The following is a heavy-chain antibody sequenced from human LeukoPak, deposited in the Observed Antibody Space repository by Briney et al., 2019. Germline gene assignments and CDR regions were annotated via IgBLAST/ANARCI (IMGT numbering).Heavy chain of an antibody. CDR3: ARMYYYGSGSYFVVAHYYYMDV. J-gene: IGHJ6*03. CDR1: GYTFTGYY. D-gene: IGHD3-10*01. V-gene: IGHV1-2*02. CDR2: INPNSGGT. Sequence: ASVKVSFKASGYTFTGYYMHWVRQAPGQGLEWMGWINPNSGGTNYAQKFQGRVTMTRDTSISTAYMELSRLRSDDTAVYYCARMYYYGSGSYFVVAHYYYMDVWGKGTTVTVSS.